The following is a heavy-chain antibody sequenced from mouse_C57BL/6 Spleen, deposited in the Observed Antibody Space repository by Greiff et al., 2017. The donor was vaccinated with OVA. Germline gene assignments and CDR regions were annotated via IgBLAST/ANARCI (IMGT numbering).Heavy chain of an antibody. V-gene: IGHV1-62-2*01. CDR2: VYPGSGSI. CDR1: GYTFTEYT. D-gene: IGHD2-12*01. CDR3: ARHGGYDDYAMDY. J-gene: IGHJ4*01. Sequence: VQLQQSGAELVKPGASVKLSCKASGYTFTEYTIHWVKQRSGQGLEWIGWVYPGSGSIKYNEKFKDKATLTADKYSSTVYMELSRLTSEDSAVYFCARHGGYDDYAMDYWGQGTSVTVSS.